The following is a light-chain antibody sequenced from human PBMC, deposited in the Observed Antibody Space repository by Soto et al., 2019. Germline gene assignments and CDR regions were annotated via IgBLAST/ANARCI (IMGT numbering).Light chain of an antibody. CDR2: AAS. CDR1: QGISSY. V-gene: IGKV1-8*01. Sequence: AIRMTQSPSSLSASTGDRVTITCRASQGISSYLAWYQQKPGKAPKLLIYAASTLQSGVPSRFSGSGSGTDFTLTISCLQSEDFATYYCQQYYSDPYTFGQGTKLEI. J-gene: IGKJ2*01. CDR3: QQYYSDPYT.